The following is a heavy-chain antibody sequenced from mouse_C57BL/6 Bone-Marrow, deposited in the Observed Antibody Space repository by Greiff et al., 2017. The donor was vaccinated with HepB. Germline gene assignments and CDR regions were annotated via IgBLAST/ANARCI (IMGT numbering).Heavy chain of an antibody. Sequence: VQLQESGPGLVQPSQSLSITCTVSGFSLTSYGVHWVRQSPGKGLEWLGVIWSGGSTDYNAAFISRLSISKDNSKSQVFFKMNSLQADDTAIYYCARNPYYGSSYVGAMDYWGQGTSVTVSS. J-gene: IGHJ4*01. V-gene: IGHV2-2*01. D-gene: IGHD1-1*01. CDR1: GFSLTSYG. CDR3: ARNPYYGSSYVGAMDY. CDR2: IWSGGST.